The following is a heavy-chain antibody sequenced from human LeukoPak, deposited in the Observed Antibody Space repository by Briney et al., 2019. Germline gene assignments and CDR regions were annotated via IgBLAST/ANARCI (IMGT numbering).Heavy chain of an antibody. V-gene: IGHV4-34*01. J-gene: IGHJ5*02. D-gene: IGHD6-13*01. CDR1: GFSFGDYW. Sequence: PGGTLRLSCAASGFSFGDYWMSWVRQPPGKGLEWIGEINHSGSTNYNPSLKSRVTISVDTSKNQFSLKLSSVTAADTAVYYCARDTQAAAEFDPWGQGTLVTVSS. CDR2: INHSGST. CDR3: ARDTQAAAEFDP.